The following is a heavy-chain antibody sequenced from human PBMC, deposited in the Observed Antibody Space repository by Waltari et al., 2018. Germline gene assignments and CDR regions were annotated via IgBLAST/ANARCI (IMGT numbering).Heavy chain of an antibody. Sequence: QLQLQESGPGLVKPSETLSLTCTVPGGSISSSSYYWGWIRQPPGKGLEWIGSIYYSGSTYYNPSLKSRVTISVDTSKNQFSLKLSSVTAADTAVYYCARPLPGISRYYYYGMDVWGQGTTVTVSS. CDR1: GGSISSSSYY. V-gene: IGHV4-39*01. J-gene: IGHJ6*02. CDR2: IYYSGST. CDR3: ARPLPGISRYYYYGMDV. D-gene: IGHD6-13*01.